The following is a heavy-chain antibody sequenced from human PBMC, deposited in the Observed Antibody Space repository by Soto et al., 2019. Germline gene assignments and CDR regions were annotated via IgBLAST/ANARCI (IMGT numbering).Heavy chain of an antibody. CDR2: INVDGREE. CDR1: GFTFSSFW. V-gene: IGHV3-7*04. CDR3: ARAFYYDSSGHYHYYALDV. D-gene: IGHD3-22*01. Sequence: PGGSLRLSCAASGFTFSSFWMTWVRQAPGKGLEWVANINVDGREEYYVDSVKGRFTISRDNAKNSLYLQMNSLRAEETAVYYCARAFYYDSSGHYHYYALDVWGQGTTVTVSS. J-gene: IGHJ6*02.